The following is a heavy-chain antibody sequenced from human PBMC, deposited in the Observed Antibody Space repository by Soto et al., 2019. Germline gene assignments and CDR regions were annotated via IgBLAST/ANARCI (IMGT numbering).Heavy chain of an antibody. Sequence: GGSLRLSCAASGFTFSSYSMNWVRQAPGKGLKRVSSISSSSSYIYYADSVKGRFTISRDNAKNSLYLQMNSLRAEHTAVYYCAKGLIEEAGNADFDSWGQGTMVTVSS. J-gene: IGHJ3*02. CDR2: ISSSSSYI. V-gene: IGHV3-21*01. D-gene: IGHD6-19*01. CDR1: GFTFSSYS. CDR3: AKGLIEEAGNADFDS.